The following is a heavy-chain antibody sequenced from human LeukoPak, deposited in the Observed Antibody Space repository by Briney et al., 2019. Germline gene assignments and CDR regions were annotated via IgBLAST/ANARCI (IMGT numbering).Heavy chain of an antibody. Sequence: PSQTLSLTCTVSGGSISSGGYYWSWIRQHPGKGLEWIGCIYYSGSTYYNPSLKSRVTISVDTSKNQFSLKLSSVTAADTAVYYCARSGYDSSGYLPYYFDSWGQGTLVTVSS. CDR2: IYYSGST. D-gene: IGHD3-22*01. CDR1: GGSISSGGYY. CDR3: ARSGYDSSGYLPYYFDS. V-gene: IGHV4-31*03. J-gene: IGHJ4*02.